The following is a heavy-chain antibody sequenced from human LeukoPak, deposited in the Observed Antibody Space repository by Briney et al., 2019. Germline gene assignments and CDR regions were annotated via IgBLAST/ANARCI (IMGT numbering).Heavy chain of an antibody. Sequence: SETLSLTCAVYGGSFSGYYWSWIRQPPGKGLEWIGEINHSGSTNYNPSLKSRVTISVDTSKNQFSLNLSSVTAADTAVYYCARADAYYYGMDVWGQGTTVTVSS. CDR2: INHSGST. CDR1: GGSFSGYY. J-gene: IGHJ6*02. CDR3: ARADAYYYGMDV. V-gene: IGHV4-34*01.